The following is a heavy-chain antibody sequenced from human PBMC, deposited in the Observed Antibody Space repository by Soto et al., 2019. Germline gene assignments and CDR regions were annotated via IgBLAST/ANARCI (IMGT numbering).Heavy chain of an antibody. Sequence: GGSLRLSCAASGFTFSSYAMSWVRQAPGKGLEWVSAISGSGGSTYYADSVKGRFTISRDNSRNTLSLQMNSLRAEDTAVYYCAKDGYSTTRNKPLDYWGQGTLVTVSS. CDR1: GFTFSSYA. CDR3: AKDGYSTTRNKPLDY. D-gene: IGHD2-2*01. J-gene: IGHJ4*02. CDR2: ISGSGGST. V-gene: IGHV3-23*01.